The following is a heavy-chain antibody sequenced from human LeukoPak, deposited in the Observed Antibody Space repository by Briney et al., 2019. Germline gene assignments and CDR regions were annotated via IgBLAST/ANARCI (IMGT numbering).Heavy chain of an antibody. CDR3: ARLPASDSFDI. CDR1: GGSIRSSSYF. Sequence: SETLSLTCTVSGGSIRSSSYFWVWIRQLPGKGLEWIGNIYYTGSTYYNPSLKSRVTISVDTSKNQFSLKLSSVPAADTAVYYCARLPASDSFDIWGQGTRVTVSS. CDR2: IYYTGST. V-gene: IGHV4-39*01. J-gene: IGHJ3*02.